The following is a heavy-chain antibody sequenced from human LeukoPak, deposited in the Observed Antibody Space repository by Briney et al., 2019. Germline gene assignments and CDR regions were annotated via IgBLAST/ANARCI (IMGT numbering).Heavy chain of an antibody. V-gene: IGHV3-21*01. CDR1: GFTFSRYG. J-gene: IGHJ4*02. CDR2: ISSSSSYI. D-gene: IGHD6-13*01. CDR3: ARARIAAAGTPDYFDY. Sequence: GGSLRLSCAASGFTFSRYGMNWVRQAPGKGLEWVSSISSSSSYIYYADSVKGRFTISRDNAKNSLYLQMNSLRAEDTAVYYCARARIAAAGTPDYFDYWGQGTLVTVSS.